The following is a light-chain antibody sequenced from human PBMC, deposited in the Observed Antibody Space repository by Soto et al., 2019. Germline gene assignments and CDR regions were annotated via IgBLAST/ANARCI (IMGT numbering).Light chain of an antibody. V-gene: IGKV2-30*01. J-gene: IGKJ2*01. CDR3: MQGTHWPYT. Sequence: DVMMTQSPLSLPVTLGHPASISCMSSQSLFYRDGVTYLYWFHQRTGHSTRRLFFKVSNRDSGVPERLSGSGSGNDFTMRISRVEAEDVGFYYCMQGTHWPYTFGQGTKVAIK. CDR1: QSLFYRDGVTY. CDR2: KVS.